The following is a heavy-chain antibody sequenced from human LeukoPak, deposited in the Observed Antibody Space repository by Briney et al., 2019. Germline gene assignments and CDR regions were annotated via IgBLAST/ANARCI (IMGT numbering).Heavy chain of an antibody. Sequence: GGSLRLSCAASGFTFSSYSMNWVRQAPGKGLEWVSYISSNNSTIYYADSVKGRFTISRDNSKNTLYLQMNSLRAEDTAVYYCARRSGIAVAGAFDYWGQGTLVTVSS. CDR1: GFTFSSYS. CDR2: ISSNNSTI. J-gene: IGHJ4*02. V-gene: IGHV3-48*01. CDR3: ARRSGIAVAGAFDY. D-gene: IGHD6-19*01.